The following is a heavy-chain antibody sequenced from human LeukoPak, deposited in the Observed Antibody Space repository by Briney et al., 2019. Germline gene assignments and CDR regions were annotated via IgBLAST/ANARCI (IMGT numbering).Heavy chain of an antibody. CDR3: ARSYFDY. Sequence: SETLSLTCTVSGGSISSGSYYWSWIRQPAGKGLEWIGRIYSSGSTNYNPSLKSQVTISVDTSKNQFSLKLSSVTAADTAVYYCARSYFDYWGQGTLVTASS. CDR2: IYSSGST. V-gene: IGHV4-61*02. J-gene: IGHJ4*02. CDR1: GGSISSGSYY.